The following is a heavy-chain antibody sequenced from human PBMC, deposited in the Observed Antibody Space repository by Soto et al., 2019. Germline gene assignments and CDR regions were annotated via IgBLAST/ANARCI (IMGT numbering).Heavy chain of an antibody. CDR1: GYTFTGYY. V-gene: IGHV1-2*04. Sequence: GASVKVSCKASGYTFTGYYMHWVRQAPGQGLEWMGWINPNSGGTNYAQKFQGWVTMTRDTSISTAYMELSRLRSDDTAVYYCARDPFPGIAVAGYYFDYWGQGTLVTVSS. CDR3: ARDPFPGIAVAGYYFDY. D-gene: IGHD6-19*01. CDR2: INPNSGGT. J-gene: IGHJ4*02.